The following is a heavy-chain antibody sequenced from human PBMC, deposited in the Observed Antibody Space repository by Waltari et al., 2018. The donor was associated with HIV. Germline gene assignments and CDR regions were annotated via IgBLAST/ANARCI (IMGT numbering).Heavy chain of an antibody. CDR2: IYHSGST. J-gene: IGHJ4*02. D-gene: IGHD3-16*02. CDR3: ARDEGSYDYVWGSYRSLDY. V-gene: IGHV4-4*02. Sequence: QVQLQESGPGLVKPSGTLSLTCAVSGGSISSSNWWSWVRQPPGKGLEWIGEIYHSGSTNYNPSLKSRVTISVDKSKNQFSLKLSSVTAADTAVYYCARDEGSYDYVWGSYRSLDYWGQGTLVTVSS. CDR1: GGSISSSNW.